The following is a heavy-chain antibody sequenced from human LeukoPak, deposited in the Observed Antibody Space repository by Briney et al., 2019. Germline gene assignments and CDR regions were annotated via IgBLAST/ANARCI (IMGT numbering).Heavy chain of an antibody. CDR1: GFTFSTYA. J-gene: IGHJ4*02. V-gene: IGHV3-30*02. CDR2: IRYDGSNK. CDR3: AKDRIAVAGTFDY. D-gene: IGHD6-19*01. Sequence: GGSLRLSCAASGFTFSTYAVNWVRQAPGKGLEWVAFIRYDGSNKYYADSVKGRFTISRDNSKNTLYLQMNSLRAEDTAVYYCAKDRIAVAGTFDYWGQGTLVTVSS.